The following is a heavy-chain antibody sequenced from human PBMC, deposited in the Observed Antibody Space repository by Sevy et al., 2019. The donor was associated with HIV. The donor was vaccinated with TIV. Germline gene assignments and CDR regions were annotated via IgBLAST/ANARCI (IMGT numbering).Heavy chain of an antibody. J-gene: IGHJ4*02. D-gene: IGHD3-10*01. CDR2: ISSGSSYI. CDR3: ARGDYYGSLYYFDY. CDR1: GFTFSDYY. V-gene: IGHV3-11*06. Sequence: GGSLRLSCAASGFTFSDYYMSWIRQAPGKGLEWVSSISSGSSYIFYADSVKGRFTISRDNAKNSLYLHMNSLRAEDTAVYYCARGDYYGSLYYFDYWGPGTLVTVSS.